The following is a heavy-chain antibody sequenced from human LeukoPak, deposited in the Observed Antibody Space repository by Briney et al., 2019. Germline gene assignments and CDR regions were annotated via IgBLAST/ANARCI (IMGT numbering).Heavy chain of an antibody. Sequence: SETLSLTCAVYGGSFSGYYWSWIRQPPGKGLEWIGEINHSGSTNYNPSLKSRVTISVDTSKNQFSLKLSSVTAADTAVYYCARGPGIDAFDIWGQGTMVTASS. CDR1: GGSFSGYY. J-gene: IGHJ3*02. CDR2: INHSGST. CDR3: ARGPGIDAFDI. D-gene: IGHD6-13*01. V-gene: IGHV4-34*01.